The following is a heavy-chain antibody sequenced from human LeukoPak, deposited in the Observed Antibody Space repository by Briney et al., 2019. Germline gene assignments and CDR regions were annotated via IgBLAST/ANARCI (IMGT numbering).Heavy chain of an antibody. CDR1: GGSFSGYY. Sequence: SETLSLTCAVYGGSFSGYYWSWIRQPPGKGLEWIGEINHSGSTNYNPSLKSRVTISVDTSKNQFSLKLSSVTAADTAVYYCARGPYYYDSSGYSPYYYYGMDVWGQGTTVTVSS. J-gene: IGHJ6*02. CDR2: INHSGST. V-gene: IGHV4-34*01. CDR3: ARGPYYYDSSGYSPYYYYGMDV. D-gene: IGHD3-22*01.